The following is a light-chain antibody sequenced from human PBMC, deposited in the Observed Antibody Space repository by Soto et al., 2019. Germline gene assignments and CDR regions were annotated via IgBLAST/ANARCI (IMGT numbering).Light chain of an antibody. CDR2: DVS. Sequence: QSVLTQRPSVSGSPGQSVTISCTGTSSDVGAYNFVSWYQQYPGKAPKLIIFDVSARPSGVPDRFSGSKSGNTASLTISGLQADDEADYYCCSYAGTYSPVLGGGTKLTVL. J-gene: IGLJ2*01. CDR1: SSDVGAYNF. CDR3: CSYAGTYSPV. V-gene: IGLV2-11*01.